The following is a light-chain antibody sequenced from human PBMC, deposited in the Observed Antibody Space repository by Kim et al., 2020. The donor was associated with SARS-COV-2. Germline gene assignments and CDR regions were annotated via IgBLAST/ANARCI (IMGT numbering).Light chain of an antibody. CDR3: NSRDSSGTME. Sequence: VALGQTVRITCQGDSLRSYYASWYQQKPGQAPVLVIYGKNNRPSGIPDRFSGSSSGNTASLTITGAQAEDEADYYCNSRDSSGTMEFGGGTQLTVL. V-gene: IGLV3-19*01. J-gene: IGLJ3*02. CDR2: GKN. CDR1: SLRSYY.